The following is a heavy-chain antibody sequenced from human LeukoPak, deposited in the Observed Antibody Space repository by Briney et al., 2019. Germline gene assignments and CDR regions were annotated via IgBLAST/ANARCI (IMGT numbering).Heavy chain of an antibody. CDR3: AKDSVYCSGGSCLNWFDP. Sequence: SGSIGYADSVKGRFTISRDNAKNSLYLQMNSLRAEDTALYYCAKDSVYCSGGSCLNWFDPWGQGTLVTVSS. CDR2: SGSI. J-gene: IGHJ5*02. D-gene: IGHD2-15*01. V-gene: IGHV3-9*01.